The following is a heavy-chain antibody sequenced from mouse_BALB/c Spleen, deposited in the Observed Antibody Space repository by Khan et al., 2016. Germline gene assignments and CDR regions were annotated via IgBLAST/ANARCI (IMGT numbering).Heavy chain of an antibody. Sequence: QVQLQQPGAELVRPGASVKLSCKASGHPFTTYWMNWFKQRPEQGLERIGRIDPYDSETHYDQKFKDKAILTVDKSSSPAFMQLSGLTSEDSAVYYCARGSKVFDYWGQGTTLTVSS. CDR3: ARGSKVFDY. CDR2: IDPYDSET. J-gene: IGHJ2*01. V-gene: IGHV1-52*01. CDR1: GHPFTTYW.